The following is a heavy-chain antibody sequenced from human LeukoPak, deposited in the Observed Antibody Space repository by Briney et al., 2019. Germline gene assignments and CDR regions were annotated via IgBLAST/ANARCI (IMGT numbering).Heavy chain of an antibody. Sequence: SETLSLTCTVSGGSISSSSYYWGWIRQPPGKGLEWIGRIYTSGSTNYNPSLKSRVTMSVDTSKNQFSLKLSSVTAADTAVYYCARSHEGIAAAGTADYWGQGTLVTVSS. V-gene: IGHV4-39*07. D-gene: IGHD6-13*01. CDR2: IYTSGST. J-gene: IGHJ4*02. CDR1: GGSISSSSYY. CDR3: ARSHEGIAAAGTADY.